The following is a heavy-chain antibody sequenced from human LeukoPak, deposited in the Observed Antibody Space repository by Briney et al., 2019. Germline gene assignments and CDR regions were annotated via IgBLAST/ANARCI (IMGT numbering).Heavy chain of an antibody. V-gene: IGHV4-31*03. D-gene: IGHD2-15*01. J-gene: IGHJ5*02. Sequence: SQTLSLTCTVSGGSISSGGYYWSWIRQHPGKGLEWFGYIYYSGSTYYNPSLKSRVTISVDTSKNQFSLKLSSVTAADTAVYYCARDGCSGGSCYSKNWFDPWGQGTLVTVSS. CDR1: GGSISSGGYY. CDR3: ARDGCSGGSCYSKNWFDP. CDR2: IYYSGST.